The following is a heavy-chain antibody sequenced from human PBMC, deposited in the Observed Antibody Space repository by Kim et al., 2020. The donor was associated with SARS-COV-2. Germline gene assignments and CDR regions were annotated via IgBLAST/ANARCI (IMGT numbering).Heavy chain of an antibody. CDR2: ISSSSSYI. Sequence: GGSLRLSCAASGFTFSSYSMNWVRQAPGKGLEWVSSISSSSSYIYYADSVKGRFTISRDNAKNSLYLQMNSLRAEDTAVYYCARAADIVASSPDNWFDPWGQGTLVTVSS. CDR1: GFTFSSYS. D-gene: IGHD5-12*01. CDR3: ARAADIVASSPDNWFDP. V-gene: IGHV3-21*01. J-gene: IGHJ5*02.